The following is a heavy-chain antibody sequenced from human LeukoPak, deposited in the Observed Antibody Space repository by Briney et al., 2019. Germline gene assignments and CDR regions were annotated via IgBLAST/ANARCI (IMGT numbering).Heavy chain of an antibody. Sequence: ASVKVSCKASGYTFTNYYMHWVRQAPGQGPEWMGWIHPKSGGTKHAKKFQDRVTMTWDTSISTAYMELSRLTYDDTAVYYCAKDCETASCYGDFWGPGTLSPSP. V-gene: IGHV1-2*02. CDR2: IHPKSGGT. D-gene: IGHD2-15*01. J-gene: IGHJ4*02. CDR3: AKDCETASCYGDF. CDR1: GYTFTNYY.